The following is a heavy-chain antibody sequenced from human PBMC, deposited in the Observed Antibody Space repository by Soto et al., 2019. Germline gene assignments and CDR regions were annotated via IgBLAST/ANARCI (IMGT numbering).Heavy chain of an antibody. CDR3: EKDSSPEHDMVYWYCDL. CDR2: ISYDGSNK. Sequence: PGGSLRLSCAASGFTFSSYGMHWVRQAPGKGLEWVAVISYDGSNKYYADSVKGRFTISRDNSKNTLYLQMNSLRAEDTAVYYCEKDSSPEHDMVYWYCDLWGRGTLVTDSS. J-gene: IGHJ2*01. V-gene: IGHV3-30*18. D-gene: IGHD3-9*01. CDR1: GFTFSSYG.